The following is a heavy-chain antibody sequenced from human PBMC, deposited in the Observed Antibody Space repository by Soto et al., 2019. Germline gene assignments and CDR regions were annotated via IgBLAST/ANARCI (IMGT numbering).Heavy chain of an antibody. D-gene: IGHD6-13*01. J-gene: IGHJ5*02. CDR2: INAGIGDT. Sequence: EASVKVSCKASGYTFTSYAMHWVRQAPGQRLEWMGWINAGIGDTEYSEKFQGRVTITRDTSASTAYMELSSLRSEDTAVYYCARDTWNSRGYNWFDPWGQGTLVTVSS. CDR3: ARDTWNSRGYNWFDP. CDR1: GYTFTSYA. V-gene: IGHV1-3*01.